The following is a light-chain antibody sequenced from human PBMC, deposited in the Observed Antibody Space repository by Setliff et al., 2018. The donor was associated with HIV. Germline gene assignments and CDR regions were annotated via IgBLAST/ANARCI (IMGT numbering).Light chain of an antibody. CDR2: GAS. CDR3: LQHNSYPLT. J-gene: IGKJ4*01. CDR1: HGIGNY. V-gene: IGKV1-17*03. Sequence: DIQMTQSPSAMSASVGDRVTITCRASHGIGNYLAWFQQKPGKVPKRLIYGASSLESGVPSRFSGSGSGTEFTLTISSLQPEDFASYYCLQHNSYPLTFGGGTKVDIK.